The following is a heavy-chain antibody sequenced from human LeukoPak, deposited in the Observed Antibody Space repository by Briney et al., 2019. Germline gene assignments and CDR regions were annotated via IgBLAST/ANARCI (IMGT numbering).Heavy chain of an antibody. CDR3: ASRGIVRATLDY. J-gene: IGHJ4*02. D-gene: IGHD1-26*01. Sequence: ASETLSLTCAVYGGSFSGYYWSWIRQPPGNGLEWIGEINHSGSTNYTPSLKSRVTISVDTSKNQFSLKLSSVTAADTAVYYCASRGIVRATLDYWGQGTLVTVSS. CDR2: INHSGST. V-gene: IGHV4-34*01. CDR1: GGSFSGYY.